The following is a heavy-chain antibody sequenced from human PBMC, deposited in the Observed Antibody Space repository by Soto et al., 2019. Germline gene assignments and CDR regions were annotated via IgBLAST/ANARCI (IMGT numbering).Heavy chain of an antibody. V-gene: IGHV3-48*03. CDR3: ARAVVSAYREYASDWSAP. CDR2: ISHSGADI. J-gene: IGHJ5*02. D-gene: IGHD3-16*01. Sequence: EAQLVGSGGKVVQPGGSVSLSCVASGFPFSTSDMNWVRQAPGKGLEWISHISHSGADIKYADSVKGRFTISRDNVNNSLQLHRSSLRVEDTGLYYCARAVVSAYREYASDWSAPWGKGIPVPVSS. CDR1: GFPFSTSD.